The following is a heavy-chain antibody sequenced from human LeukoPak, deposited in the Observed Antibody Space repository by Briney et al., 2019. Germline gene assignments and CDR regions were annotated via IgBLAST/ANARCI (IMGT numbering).Heavy chain of an antibody. CDR1: GYSFTTFW. V-gene: IGHV5-51*01. J-gene: IGHJ4*02. Sequence: GESLKISCKASGYSFTTFWIGWVRQMPGKGLEWMGIIYPSDSDTRYSPSFQGQVTISADKSITTAYLQWSSLKASDTAMYYCAKHSPYSSSYRIDYWGQGTLVTVSS. D-gene: IGHD6-13*01. CDR2: IYPSDSDT. CDR3: AKHSPYSSSYRIDY.